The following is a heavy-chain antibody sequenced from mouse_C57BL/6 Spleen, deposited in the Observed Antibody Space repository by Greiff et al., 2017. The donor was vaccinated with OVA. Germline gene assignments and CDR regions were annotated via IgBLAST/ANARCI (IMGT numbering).Heavy chain of an antibody. V-gene: IGHV1-18*01. J-gene: IGHJ1*03. D-gene: IGHD1-1*01. CDR3: ASAHYGSSYDRYFDV. Sequence: EVQLKESGPELVKPGASVKIPCKASGYTFTDYNMDWVKQSHGKSLEWIGDINPNNGGTIYNQKFKGKATLTVDKSSSTAYMELRSLTSEDTAVYYCASAHYGSSYDRYFDVWGTGTTVTVSS. CDR1: GYTFTDYN. CDR2: INPNNGGT.